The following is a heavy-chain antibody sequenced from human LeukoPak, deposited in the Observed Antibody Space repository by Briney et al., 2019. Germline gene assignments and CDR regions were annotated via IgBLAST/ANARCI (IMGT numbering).Heavy chain of an antibody. CDR2: ISGDASVS. J-gene: IGHJ3*02. CDR1: GFTFRFYA. CDR3: AKAYSSSLYGDAFHI. D-gene: IGHD6-13*01. V-gene: IGHV3-23*01. Sequence: PGGSLRLSCAASGFTFRFYAMTWVRQAPGKGLEWVSGISGDASVSKDADSVKGRFNISRDNSKNTLYLQLNSLRVEGTAIYYCAKAYSSSLYGDAFHIWGQGTMVTVSP.